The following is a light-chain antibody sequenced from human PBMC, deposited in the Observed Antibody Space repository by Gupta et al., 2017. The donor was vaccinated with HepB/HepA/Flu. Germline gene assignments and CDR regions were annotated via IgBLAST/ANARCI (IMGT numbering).Light chain of an antibody. CDR2: KVS. CDR3: KQDTRWPYT. V-gene: IGKV2-30*01. CDR1: QSLVYSDGNNY. Sequence: VTLAQAASSACRSSQSLVYSDGNNYLNWFQQRPGQSPSRLIYKVSNRDSGVPDRLSGSGSGTDLTLKISGLEAEDVGVYCCKQDTRWPYTFGQGTKVEIK. J-gene: IGKJ1*01.